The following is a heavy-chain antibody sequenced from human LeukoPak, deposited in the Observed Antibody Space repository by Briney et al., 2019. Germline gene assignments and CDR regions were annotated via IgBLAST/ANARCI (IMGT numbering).Heavy chain of an antibody. Sequence: ASVKVSCKASGYTFTSYAMHWVRQAPGQRLEWMGWVNAGNGNTKYSQKFQGRVTITRDTSASTAYMELSSLRSEDTAVYYCARDLGSGWFDYWGQGTLVTVSS. CDR2: VNAGNGNT. D-gene: IGHD6-19*01. CDR1: GYTFTSYA. CDR3: ARDLGSGWFDY. V-gene: IGHV1-3*01. J-gene: IGHJ4*02.